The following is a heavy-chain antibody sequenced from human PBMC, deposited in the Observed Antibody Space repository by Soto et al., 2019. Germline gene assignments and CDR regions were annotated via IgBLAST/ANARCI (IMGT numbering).Heavy chain of an antibody. V-gene: IGHV3-30*18. D-gene: IGHD5-18*01. Sequence: QVQLVESGGGVVQPGRSLRLSCAASGFTFSSYGMHWVRQAPGKELEWVAVISYDGNNKYYADSVKGRFTISRDNSKNTLYLQMNRLRAEDTAVYYCAKGDLETGYSYGNAFDIWGQGTMVTVSS. CDR2: ISYDGNNK. CDR3: AKGDLETGYSYGNAFDI. CDR1: GFTFSSYG. J-gene: IGHJ3*02.